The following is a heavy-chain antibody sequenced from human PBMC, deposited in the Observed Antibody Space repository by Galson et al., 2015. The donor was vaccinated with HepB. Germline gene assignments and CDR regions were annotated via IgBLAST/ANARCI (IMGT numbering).Heavy chain of an antibody. J-gene: IGHJ6*02. D-gene: IGHD1-26*01. Sequence: SLRLSCAASGFTLSNYGMHWVRQAPGKGLEWVAVISYDGRNQYCAESVKGRFTISRENSKNTVFLQMNSLRVEDTAVFYCAKEQRYSESYFDAFYHNGMDAWGQGTTVTVSS. CDR3: AKEQRYSESYFDAFYHNGMDA. CDR1: GFTLSNYG. V-gene: IGHV3-30*18. CDR2: ISYDGRNQ.